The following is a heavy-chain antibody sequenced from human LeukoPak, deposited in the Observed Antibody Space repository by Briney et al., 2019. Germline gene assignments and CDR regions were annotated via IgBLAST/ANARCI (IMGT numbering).Heavy chain of an antibody. CDR1: GFTFSSYG. J-gene: IGHJ6*04. CDR2: ILYDGSKK. Sequence: PGGSLTLSCAASGFTFSSYGMQWVRQAPGKGLEWVAAILYDGSKKYYADSVKGRFTISRDNSKNTLYLQMNSLRAEDTAVYYCAKDTTCSSTSGVAYYYYGMDVSGKGTTVSASS. V-gene: IGHV3-30*18. CDR3: AKDTTCSSTSGVAYYYYGMDV. D-gene: IGHD2-2*01.